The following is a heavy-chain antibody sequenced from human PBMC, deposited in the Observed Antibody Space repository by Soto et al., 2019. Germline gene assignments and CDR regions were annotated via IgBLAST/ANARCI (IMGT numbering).Heavy chain of an antibody. J-gene: IGHJ4*02. V-gene: IGHV5-51*01. CDR1: GYSFSTHW. CDR2: IYPGDSDA. CDR3: ARSQFDYVWGTSGYFDS. D-gene: IGHD3-16*01. Sequence: PXESLKISCKGSGYSFSTHWVGWVRQMPGKGLEWMGIIYPGDSDARYSPSFKGQVTISVDESTTTAFLQWSSLKASDTAMYFCARSQFDYVWGTSGYFDSWGQGTLVTVSS.